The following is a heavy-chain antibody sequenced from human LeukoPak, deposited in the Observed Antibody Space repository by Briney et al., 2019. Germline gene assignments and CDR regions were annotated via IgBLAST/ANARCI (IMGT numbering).Heavy chain of an antibody. CDR2: ISGYDGNA. V-gene: IGHV1-18*01. CDR3: ARTVTTSSYYFDY. CDR1: GYTFTTYG. D-gene: IGHD4-17*01. Sequence: ASVKVSCKASGYTFTTYGVSWVRQAPGQGLEWMGWISGYDGNANYAQKLRGRVTMTTDTSTSTAYMDLRSLRSDDTALYYCARTVTTSSYYFDYWGQGTLVTVSS. J-gene: IGHJ4*02.